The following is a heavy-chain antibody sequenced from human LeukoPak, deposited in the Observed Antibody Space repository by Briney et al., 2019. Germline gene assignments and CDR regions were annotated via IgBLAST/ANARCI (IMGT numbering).Heavy chain of an antibody. Sequence: PGGSLRLSCAASGFTFGSNYMNWVRQAPGKGLEWVSVIYSGGNTYYADSVKGRFTISRDNSKNMLYLQMNSLRAEDTAVYYCARAYGGYYFDYWGQGTLVTVSS. CDR2: IYSGGNT. CDR1: GFTFGSNY. CDR3: ARAYGGYYFDY. V-gene: IGHV3-53*01. D-gene: IGHD4/OR15-4a*01. J-gene: IGHJ4*02.